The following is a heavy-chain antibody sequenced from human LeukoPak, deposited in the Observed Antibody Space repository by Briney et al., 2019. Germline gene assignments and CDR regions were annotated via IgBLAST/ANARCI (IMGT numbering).Heavy chain of an antibody. CDR1: GGSISSGSYY. D-gene: IGHD4-17*01. V-gene: IGHV4-61*02. J-gene: IGHJ1*01. Sequence: SETLSLTCTVSGGSISSGSYYWSWIRQPAGKGLEWIGRIYTSGSTNYNPSLKSRVTISVDTSKNQFSLKLSSVTAADTAVYYCAITYGDYAFGYFQHWGQGTLVTVSS. CDR2: IYTSGST. CDR3: AITYGDYAFGYFQH.